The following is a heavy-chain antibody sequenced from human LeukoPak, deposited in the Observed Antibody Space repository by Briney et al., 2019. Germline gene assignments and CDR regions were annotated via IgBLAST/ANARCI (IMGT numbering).Heavy chain of an antibody. J-gene: IGHJ6*03. CDR1: GYTFTSYY. CDR2: INPSGGST. Sequence: ASVKVSCKASGYTFTSYYMHWVRQAPGRGLEWMGIINPSGGSTSYAQKFQGRVTMTRDMSTSTVYMELSSLRSEDTAVYYCARGPLVVGTWIQLWLDYYYYYTDVWGKGTTVTVSS. CDR3: ARGPLVVGTWIQLWLDYYYYYTDV. D-gene: IGHD5-18*01. V-gene: IGHV1-46*01.